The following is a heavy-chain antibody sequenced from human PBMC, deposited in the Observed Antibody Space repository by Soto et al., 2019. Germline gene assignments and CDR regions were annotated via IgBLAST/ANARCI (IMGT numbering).Heavy chain of an antibody. CDR3: TTSNWHLDH. CDR1: GLRFSIYS. CDR2: IIDSSGTI. V-gene: IGHV3-48*02. J-gene: IGHJ4*02. Sequence: GGSLRLSCAASGLRFSIYSMNWVRQAPGKGLEWLSYIIDSSGTIHYADSVKGRFTISRDNAKNSVYLQMNSLRDEDTAVYYCTTSNWHLDHWGQGTLVTVSS.